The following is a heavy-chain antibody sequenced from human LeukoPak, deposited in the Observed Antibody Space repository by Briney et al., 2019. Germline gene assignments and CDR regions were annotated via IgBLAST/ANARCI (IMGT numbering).Heavy chain of an antibody. CDR2: IGGRDTVGREGSI. V-gene: IGHV3-23*01. CDR3: AKSNIVVVLAAPDK. Sequence: GGSLRLSCAASGFTFASYAMSWARQAPGKGLEWVAGIGGRDTVGREGSIYYADSVKGWFSISRDNSKNTLYLQMNSLRVEDTAEYFCAKSNIVVVLAAPDKWGQGTLVTVSS. J-gene: IGHJ4*02. D-gene: IGHD2-21*01. CDR1: GFTFASYA.